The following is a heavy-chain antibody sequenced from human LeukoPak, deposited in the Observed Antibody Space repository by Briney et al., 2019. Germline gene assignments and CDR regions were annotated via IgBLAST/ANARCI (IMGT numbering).Heavy chain of an antibody. J-gene: IGHJ6*03. Sequence: PSQTLSLTCTVSGGSISSGSYHWSWIRQPAGKGLEWIGRIYTSGSTNYNPSLKSRVTISVDTSKNQFSLKLSSVTAADTAVYYCCRGYSYGQMVYAIDYYYYYMDVWGKGTTVTVSS. CDR1: GGSISSGSYH. CDR2: IYTSGST. CDR3: CRGYSYGQMVYAIDYYYYYMDV. V-gene: IGHV4-61*02. D-gene: IGHD2-8*01.